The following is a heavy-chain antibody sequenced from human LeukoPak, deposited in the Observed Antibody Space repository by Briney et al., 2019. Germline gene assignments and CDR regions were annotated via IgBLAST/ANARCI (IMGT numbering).Heavy chain of an antibody. V-gene: IGHV4-31*02. Sequence: LRLSCAASGFTFSDYYMSWIRQHPGKGLEWIGYIFRSGNTYFNPSLKTPFTISIDTSKNQFSLKLSSATATDTAVYFCAREVAATTHFDHWGQGTLVTVSS. CDR2: IFRSGNT. J-gene: IGHJ4*02. CDR3: AREVAATTHFDH. D-gene: IGHD4-17*01. CDR1: GFTFSDYY.